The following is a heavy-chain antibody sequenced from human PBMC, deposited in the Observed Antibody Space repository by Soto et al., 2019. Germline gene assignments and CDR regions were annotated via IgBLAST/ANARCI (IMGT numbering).Heavy chain of an antibody. J-gene: IGHJ4*02. CDR1: GDSLRRGFHH. CDR3: ARGTVYYCPNDKCGFFFDH. CDR2: IDTNGDT. Sequence: QVQLQESGSGLLKPSQTLSLDCSVSGDSLRRGFHHWSWIRQTPGKGLQLIGYIDTNGDTHYDPSLRNPLNNSIVTDESRFPLKGTSVPAADTGVYYCARGTVYYCPNDKCGFFFDHWGQGALVTVTS. V-gene: IGHV4-30-4*01. D-gene: IGHD2-8*01.